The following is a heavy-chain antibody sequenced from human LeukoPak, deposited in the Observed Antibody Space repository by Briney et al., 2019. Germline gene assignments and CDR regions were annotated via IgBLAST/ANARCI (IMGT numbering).Heavy chain of an antibody. V-gene: IGHV4-30-4*08. D-gene: IGHD2-2*01. CDR2: IYYSGST. Sequence: SETLSLTCTVSGGSISSGDYYWSWNRQPPGKGLEWIGYIYYSGSTYYNPSLKSRVTISVDTSKNQFSLKLSSVTAADTAVYYCARELSVVVPAATFDYFDYWGQGTLVTVSS. J-gene: IGHJ4*02. CDR3: ARELSVVVPAATFDYFDY. CDR1: GGSISSGDYY.